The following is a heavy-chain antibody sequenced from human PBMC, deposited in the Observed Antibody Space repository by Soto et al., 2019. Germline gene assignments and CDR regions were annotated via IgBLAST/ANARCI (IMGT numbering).Heavy chain of an antibody. Sequence: NPSETLSLTCTVSGGSISSYYWSWIRQPPGKGLEWIGYIYYSGSTNYNPSLKSRVTISVDTSKNQFSLKLSSVTAADTAVYYCARQGEGGRSSGWYYYGMDGWGQGTAVTVSS. J-gene: IGHJ6*02. CDR2: IYYSGST. CDR3: ARQGEGGRSSGWYYYGMDG. D-gene: IGHD6-19*01. V-gene: IGHV4-59*01. CDR1: GGSISSYY.